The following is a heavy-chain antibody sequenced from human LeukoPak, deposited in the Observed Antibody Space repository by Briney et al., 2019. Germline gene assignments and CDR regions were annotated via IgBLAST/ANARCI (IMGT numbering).Heavy chain of an antibody. J-gene: IGHJ4*02. Sequence: GESLKISGQGSGYSFTSYWIGWVRQAPGQGLEWMGWISAYNGNTNYAQKLQGRVTMTTDTSTSTAYMELRSLRSDDTAVYYCARWADYGSGSYLYDLGDYWGQGTLVTVSS. CDR1: GYSFTSYW. V-gene: IGHV1-18*04. CDR3: ARWADYGSGSYLYDLGDY. CDR2: ISAYNGNT. D-gene: IGHD3-10*01.